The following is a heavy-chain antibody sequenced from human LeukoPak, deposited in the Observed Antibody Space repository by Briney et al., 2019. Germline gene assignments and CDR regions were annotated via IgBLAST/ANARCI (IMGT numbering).Heavy chain of an antibody. CDR1: GYTFTGYY. V-gene: IGHV1-2*06. CDR2: INPNSGGT. J-gene: IGHJ4*02. D-gene: IGHD3-22*01. CDR3: ARDRYYYDSSGQIDY. Sequence: ASVKVSCKASGYTFTGYYMHWVRQAPGQGLEWMGRINPNSGGTNYAQKFQGRGTMTWDTSISTAYMELSRLRSDDTAVYYCARDRYYYDSSGQIDYWGQGTLVTVSS.